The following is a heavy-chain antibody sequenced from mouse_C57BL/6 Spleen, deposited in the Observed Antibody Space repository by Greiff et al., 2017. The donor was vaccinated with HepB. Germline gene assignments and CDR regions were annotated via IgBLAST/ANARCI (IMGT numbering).Heavy chain of an antibody. J-gene: IGHJ1*03. Sequence: VQLQQSGPELVKPGASVKISCKASGYAFSSSWMNWVKQRPGKGLEWIGRIYPGDGDTNYNGKFKGKATLTADKSSSTAYMQRSSLTSEDSAVYFGAKDYYGSSPNWYFDVWGTGTTVTVSS. CDR1: GYAFSSSW. V-gene: IGHV1-82*01. CDR2: IYPGDGDT. CDR3: AKDYYGSSPNWYFDV. D-gene: IGHD1-1*01.